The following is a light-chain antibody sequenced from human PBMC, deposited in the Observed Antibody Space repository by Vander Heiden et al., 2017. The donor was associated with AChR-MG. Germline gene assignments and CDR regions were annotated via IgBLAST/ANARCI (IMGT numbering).Light chain of an antibody. V-gene: IGLV1-40*01. CDR1: NSNIGAGYD. J-gene: IGLJ3*02. CDR3: QSYDSSLSGSV. CDR2: GNT. Sequence: QSVLTQPPSVSGAPGQRDTISCTGTNSNIGAGYDVNWYQQLPTSAPKVVIFGNTRRPSGVPDRFSGSRSGTSASLAITGLQAEDEADYYCQSYDSSLSGSVFGGGTKLTVL.